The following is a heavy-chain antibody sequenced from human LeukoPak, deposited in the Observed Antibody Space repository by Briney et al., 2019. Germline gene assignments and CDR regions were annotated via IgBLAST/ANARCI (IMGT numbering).Heavy chain of an antibody. Sequence: SETLSLTCTVSGGSISSSSYYWGWIRQPPGKGLEWIGSIYYSGSTYYNPSLKSRVTISVDTSKNQFSLKLSSVTAADTAVYYCARKTRPADYGEIDPWGQGTLVTVSS. J-gene: IGHJ5*02. CDR2: IYYSGST. CDR1: GGSISSSSYY. CDR3: ARKTRPADYGEIDP. D-gene: IGHD4-17*01. V-gene: IGHV4-39*01.